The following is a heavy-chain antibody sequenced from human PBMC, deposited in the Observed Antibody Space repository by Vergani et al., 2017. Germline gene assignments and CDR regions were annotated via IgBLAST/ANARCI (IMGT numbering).Heavy chain of an antibody. J-gene: IGHJ6*02. CDR3: AKGGSRLLWFGESDRYYYGMDV. CDR2: ISGSGGST. D-gene: IGHD3-10*01. V-gene: IGHV3-23*01. Sequence: EVHLLESGGGQVQPGGSLRLSCAASGFTFSSYAMSWVRQAPGKGLEWVSAISGSGGSTYYADSVKGRFTISRDNSKNTLYLQMNSLRAEDTAVYYCAKGGSRLLWFGESDRYYYGMDVWGQGTTVTVSS. CDR1: GFTFSSYA.